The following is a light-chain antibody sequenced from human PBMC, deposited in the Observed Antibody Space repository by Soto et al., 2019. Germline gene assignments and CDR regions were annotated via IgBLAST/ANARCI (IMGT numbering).Light chain of an antibody. CDR3: QSDDTGLMRWL. J-gene: IGLJ3*02. V-gene: IGLV1-40*01. CDR1: NSNLGAGYD. Sequence: QSVLTQPPSVSGAPGQRVTIFCTGSNSNLGAGYDLHWSQQLPGTAPKLLIFGSINRPSGVPDRFPGPKSGTSASLAITGLQAGDEAEYYCQSDDTGLMRWLFGGGTKVTVL. CDR2: GSI.